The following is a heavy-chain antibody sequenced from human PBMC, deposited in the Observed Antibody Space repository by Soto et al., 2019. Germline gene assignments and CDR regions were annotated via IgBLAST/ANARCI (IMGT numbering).Heavy chain of an antibody. Sequence: ELQLVESGGGLVKPGGSLRLSCAASGFSFSNGWMSWVRQAPGKGLEWVGRIKSKTDGETTDYAAPVKGRFTISRDDSKSTLYLQMSGLKFGDTAVYYCPTDEWEWGQGTLVTVSS. CDR2: IKSKTDGETT. J-gene: IGHJ4*02. D-gene: IGHD1-26*01. CDR3: PTDEWE. CDR1: GFSFSNGW. V-gene: IGHV3-15*05.